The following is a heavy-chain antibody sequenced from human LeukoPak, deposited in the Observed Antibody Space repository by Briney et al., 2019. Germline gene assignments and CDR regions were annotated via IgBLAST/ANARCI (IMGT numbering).Heavy chain of an antibody. CDR2: IYPGDSDT. D-gene: IGHD2-2*01. CDR3: ARHHCSSTSCYVPDYYYYYYMDV. CDR1: EYSFTNYW. J-gene: IGHJ6*03. V-gene: IGHV5-51*01. Sequence: GESLKISCKGSEYSFTNYWIGWVRQMPGKGLEWMGIIYPGDSDTRYSPSFQGQVTISADKSISTAYLQWSSLKASDTAMYYCARHHCSSTSCYVPDYYYYYYMDVWGKGTTVTVSS.